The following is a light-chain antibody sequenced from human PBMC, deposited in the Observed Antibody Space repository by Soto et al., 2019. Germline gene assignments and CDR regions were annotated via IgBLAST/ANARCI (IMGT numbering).Light chain of an antibody. J-gene: IGKJ4*01. CDR1: QSVSTD. Sequence: ETVLTQSPATLSLSPGERATLSCRASQSVSTDLAWYQQKPGQAPRLLIHDVVDRATGVPARFSGSGSGTEFTLTINSLEPEDFAVYYCQQRDSWPLTFGGGTKVEIK. CDR3: QQRDSWPLT. V-gene: IGKV3-11*01. CDR2: DVV.